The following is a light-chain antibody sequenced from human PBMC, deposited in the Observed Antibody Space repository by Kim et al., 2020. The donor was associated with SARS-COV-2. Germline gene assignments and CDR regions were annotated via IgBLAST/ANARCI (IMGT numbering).Light chain of an antibody. CDR2: DVS. J-gene: IGLJ2*01. CDR3: SSYTSSTTRV. V-gene: IGLV2-14*03. Sequence: QSALTQPASVSGSPGQSITISCTGTSSDVGTYNYVSWYQQQPGKAPKLMIYDVSNRPSGVSNRFSGSKSGNTASLTISGLQAEDEADYYCSSYTSSTTRVFGGGTQLTVL. CDR1: SSDVGTYNY.